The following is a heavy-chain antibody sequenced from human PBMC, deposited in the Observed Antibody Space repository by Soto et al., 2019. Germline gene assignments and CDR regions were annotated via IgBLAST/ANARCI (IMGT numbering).Heavy chain of an antibody. CDR3: RATSDDAFDI. V-gene: IGHV3-33*01. Sequence: QVQLVESGGGVVQPGRSLRLSCVASGFTFSSYGMHWVRQAPGKGLEWVAVIWYDGSNKYYGDSVKGRFTISRDNSKNTVYLQMNSLTADDTAVYYCRATSDDAFDIWGQGTMVTVSS. J-gene: IGHJ3*02. CDR1: GFTFSSYG. D-gene: IGHD6-6*01. CDR2: IWYDGSNK.